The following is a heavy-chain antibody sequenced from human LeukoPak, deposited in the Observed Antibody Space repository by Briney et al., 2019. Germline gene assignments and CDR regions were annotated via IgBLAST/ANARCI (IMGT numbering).Heavy chain of an antibody. D-gene: IGHD3-10*01. V-gene: IGHV1-18*01. Sequence: ASVKVSCKASGYTFTNYGISWVRQAPGQGLEWMGWISAYNGNTNYAQKLQGRVTMTTDTSTSTAYMELRSLRSDDTAVYYCARQKDVLLWFGECDFDYWGQGTLVTVSS. CDR2: ISAYNGNT. CDR1: GYTFTNYG. CDR3: ARQKDVLLWFGECDFDY. J-gene: IGHJ4*02.